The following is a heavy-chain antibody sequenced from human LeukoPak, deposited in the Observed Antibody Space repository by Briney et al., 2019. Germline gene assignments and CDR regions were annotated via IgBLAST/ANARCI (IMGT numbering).Heavy chain of an antibody. CDR3: AKGYSYGQGYYYYGMDV. CDR1: GFTFSSYG. D-gene: IGHD5-18*01. CDR2: ISYDGSNK. V-gene: IGHV3-30*18. Sequence: GGSLRLSCAASGFTFSSYGMHWVRQAPGKGLEWVAVISYDGSNKYYADSVKGRFTISRDNSKNTLYLQMNSLRAEDTAVYYCAKGYSYGQGYYYYGMDVWGQGTTVTVS. J-gene: IGHJ6*02.